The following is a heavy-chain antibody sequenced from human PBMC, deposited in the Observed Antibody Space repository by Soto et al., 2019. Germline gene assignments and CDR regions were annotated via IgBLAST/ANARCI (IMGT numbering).Heavy chain of an antibody. V-gene: IGHV1-69*02. CDR2: IIPILGIA. Sequence: QVQLVQSGAEVKKPGSSVKVSCKASGGTFSSYTISWVRQAPGQGLEWMGRIIPILGIANYAKKCQGRVTITADKSTATAYMEFISLRSEETAVSSCARWGDVNCSSTSCYGHYYDYGMDVWGQGATVTVAS. J-gene: IGHJ6*02. CDR3: ARWGDVNCSSTSCYGHYYDYGMDV. CDR1: GGTFSSYT. D-gene: IGHD2-2*01.